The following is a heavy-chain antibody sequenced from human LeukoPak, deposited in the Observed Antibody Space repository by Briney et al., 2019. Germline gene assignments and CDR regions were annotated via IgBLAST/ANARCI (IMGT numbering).Heavy chain of an antibody. V-gene: IGHV4-4*02. Sequence: PSETLSLTCAVSGGSISSSNWWSWVRQPPGKGLEWIGEIYHSGSTNYNPSLKSRVTISVDKSKNQFSLKLSSVTAADTAVYYCASKVNDFWSGYYIFLDCWGQGTLVTVSS. CDR3: ASKVNDFWSGYYIFLDC. D-gene: IGHD3-3*01. J-gene: IGHJ4*02. CDR1: GGSISSSNW. CDR2: IYHSGST.